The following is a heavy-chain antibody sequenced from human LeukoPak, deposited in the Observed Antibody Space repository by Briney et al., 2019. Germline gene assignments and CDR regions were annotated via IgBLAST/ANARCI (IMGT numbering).Heavy chain of an antibody. V-gene: IGHV3-33*01. D-gene: IGHD2-2*01. J-gene: IGHJ4*02. CDR3: VRDQGGQLHRHFDY. CDR1: GFTFSGYG. Sequence: GGSLRLSYAASGFTFSGYGMHWVRQAPGKAPEWVAVIWYDGSKNYYVDSVKGRFTISRDNSKNTLYLQMNSLRAEDTALYYCVRDQGGQLHRHFDYWGQGSLVTVSS. CDR2: IWYDGSKN.